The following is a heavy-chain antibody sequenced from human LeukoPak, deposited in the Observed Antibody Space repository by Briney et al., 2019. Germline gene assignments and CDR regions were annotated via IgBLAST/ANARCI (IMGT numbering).Heavy chain of an antibody. CDR1: GYTFTGYY. CDR2: INPNSGGT. D-gene: IGHD3-10*01. V-gene: IGHV1-2*02. Sequence: ASVKVSCKASGYTFTGYYMHWERQAPGQGLEWMGWINPNSGGTNYAQKFQGRVTMTRDTSISTAYMELSRLRSDDTAVYYCARADLWFGELSVWGQGTLVTVSS. J-gene: IGHJ4*02. CDR3: ARADLWFGELSV.